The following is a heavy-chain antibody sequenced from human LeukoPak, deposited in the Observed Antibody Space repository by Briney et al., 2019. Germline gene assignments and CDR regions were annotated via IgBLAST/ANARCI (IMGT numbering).Heavy chain of an antibody. J-gene: IGHJ6*03. CDR1: GGSINTYY. D-gene: IGHD3-3*01. CDR2: IYSSGST. CDR3: ARRGGNFWSGYFSDYYMDV. V-gene: IGHV4-59*01. Sequence: ASETLSLTCAVSGGSINTYYWSWIRQPPGKGLEWIGYIYSSGSTNYNPSLKSRVTISIDTSENHFSLKLTSVTAADTAVYYCARRGGNFWSGYFSDYYMDVWGRGTTVTVSS.